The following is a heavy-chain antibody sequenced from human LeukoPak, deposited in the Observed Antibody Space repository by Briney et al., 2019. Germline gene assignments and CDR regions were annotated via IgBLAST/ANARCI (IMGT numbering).Heavy chain of an antibody. D-gene: IGHD6-13*01. CDR2: ISSNGGST. CDR3: ARRSSSWFHYFDY. V-gene: IGHV3-64*01. J-gene: IGHJ4*02. Sequence: GGSLRLSCAASGFTFSNYDMHWVRQAPGKGLEYVSAISSNGGSTYYANSVKGRFTISRDNSNNTLYLQMGSLRAEDMAVYYCARRSSSWFHYFDYWGQGTLVTVSS. CDR1: GFTFSNYD.